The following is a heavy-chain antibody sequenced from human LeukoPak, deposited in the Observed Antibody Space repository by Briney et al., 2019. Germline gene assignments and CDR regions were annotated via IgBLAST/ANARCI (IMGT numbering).Heavy chain of an antibody. J-gene: IGHJ4*02. CDR1: GFTFSSYA. V-gene: IGHV3-30-3*01. CDR2: ISYDGSNK. Sequence: PGGSLRLSCAASGFTFSSYAMHWVRQAPGKGLEWVAVISYDGSNKYYADSVKGRFTISRDNSKNTLYLQVNSLRAEDTAVYYCASYYDSSGYGFDYWGQGTLVTVSS. CDR3: ASYYDSSGYGFDY. D-gene: IGHD3-22*01.